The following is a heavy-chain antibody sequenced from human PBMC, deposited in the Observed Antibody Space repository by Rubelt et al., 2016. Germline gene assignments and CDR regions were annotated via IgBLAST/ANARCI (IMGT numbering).Heavy chain of an antibody. D-gene: IGHD3-22*01. CDR1: GFTFSSYD. J-gene: IGHJ3*02. V-gene: IGHV3-13*01. CDR2: IGTAGDT. Sequence: EVQLVESGGGLVQPGGSLRLSCAASGFTFSSYDMHWVRQATGKGLEWVSAIGTAGDTYYPGSVKGRFTISRENAKNSLYLQMNSLRAEDTAVYYCARWGMIVVVMTPSDAFDIWGQGTMVTVSS. CDR3: ARWGMIVVVMTPSDAFDI.